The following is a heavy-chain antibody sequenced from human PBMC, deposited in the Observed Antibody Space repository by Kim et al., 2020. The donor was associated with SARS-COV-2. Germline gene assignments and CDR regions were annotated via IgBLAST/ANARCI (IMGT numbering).Heavy chain of an antibody. V-gene: IGHV3-48*02. D-gene: IGHD5-12*01. CDR3: ASEVSGSESYPKRVEY. Sequence: GGSLRLSCAASGFIFSSYSMNWVRQAPGKGLECISYISSTSSTIYYADSVNGRFTISRDNAKKSLYLQMDSLRDEDTAVYYCASEVSGSESYPKRVEYWGQGTPVTVSS. CDR2: ISSTSSTI. J-gene: IGHJ4*02. CDR1: GFIFSSYS.